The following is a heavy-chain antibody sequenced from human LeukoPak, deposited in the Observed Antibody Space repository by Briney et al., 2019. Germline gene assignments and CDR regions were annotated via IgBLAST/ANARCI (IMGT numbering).Heavy chain of an antibody. Sequence: GGSLRLSCAASRLTLSNYWMDWVRQAPGKGLEWVATIKKDGSEIYYLDSVKGRFTISRDNAKNSLYLQMNSLRAEDTAVYYCARDGDFPSLFDIWGQGTMVTVSS. CDR3: ARDGDFPSLFDI. V-gene: IGHV3-7*01. D-gene: IGHD4-17*01. CDR1: RLTLSNYW. CDR2: IKKDGSEI. J-gene: IGHJ3*02.